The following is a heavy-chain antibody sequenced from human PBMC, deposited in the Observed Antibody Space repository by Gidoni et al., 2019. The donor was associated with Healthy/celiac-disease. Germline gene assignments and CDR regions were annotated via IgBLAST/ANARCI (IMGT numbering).Heavy chain of an antibody. J-gene: IGHJ4*02. D-gene: IGHD7-27*01. CDR2: IKQDGSEK. Sequence: EVQLVESGGGLVQPGGSLRLSCAASGFTFSSYWMSWVRQAPGKGLEWVANIKQDGSEKYYVDSVKGRFTISRDNAKNSLYLQMNSLRAEDTAVYYCASRGDLKSPEYFDYWGQGTLVTVSS. CDR1: GFTFSSYW. V-gene: IGHV3-7*01. CDR3: ASRGDLKSPEYFDY.